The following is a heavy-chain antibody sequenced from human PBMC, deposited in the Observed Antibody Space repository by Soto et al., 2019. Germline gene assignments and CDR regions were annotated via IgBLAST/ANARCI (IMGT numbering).Heavy chain of an antibody. V-gene: IGHV3-23*01. CDR1: GFTFSGYA. J-gene: IGHJ6*02. CDR3: VKDLNYDFWSGYNYYALEN. Sequence: EVQLLESGGGFIQPGGSLRLSCAASGFTFSGYAMSWVRQAPGKGLEWVSGISGSGGSAYYADSVKGRFTISRDNSKKTVFLDVTSLRAEDTAKYYCVKDLNYDFWSGYNYYALENWGQGTTVTVTS. D-gene: IGHD3-3*01. CDR2: ISGSGGSA.